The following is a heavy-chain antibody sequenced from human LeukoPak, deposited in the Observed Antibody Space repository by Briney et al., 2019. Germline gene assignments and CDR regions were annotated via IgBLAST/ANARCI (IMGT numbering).Heavy chain of an antibody. CDR2: INQDGSAK. J-gene: IGHJ4*02. D-gene: IGHD1-7*01. CDR1: GITINNFW. Sequence: PGGSLRLSCVASGITINNFWMSWVRQVPGKGLEWVANINQDGSAKYFVDSVKGRFTISRDNAKNSMYLQMNSLRAEDTAVYYCARWEIRGTAHKLDYWGQGTLVTVSS. V-gene: IGHV3-7*01. CDR3: ARWEIRGTAHKLDY.